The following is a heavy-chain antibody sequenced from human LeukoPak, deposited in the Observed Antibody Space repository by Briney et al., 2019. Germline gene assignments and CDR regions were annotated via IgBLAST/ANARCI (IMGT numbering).Heavy chain of an antibody. J-gene: IGHJ4*02. CDR1: GGSFSGYY. D-gene: IGHD4-17*01. Sequence: SETLSLTCAVYGGSFSGYYWSWIRQPPGKGLEWIGEINHSGSTNYNPSLKCRVTISVDTSKNQFSLKLSSVTAADTAVYYCARRPTYGDYGYWGQGTLVTVSS. V-gene: IGHV4-34*01. CDR3: ARRPTYGDYGY. CDR2: INHSGST.